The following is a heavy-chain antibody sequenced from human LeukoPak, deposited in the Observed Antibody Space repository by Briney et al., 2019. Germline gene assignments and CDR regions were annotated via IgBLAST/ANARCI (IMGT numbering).Heavy chain of an antibody. CDR2: IYPGDSDT. Sequence: GESLKISCKGSGYSFTSYGIGWVRQMPGKGLEWMGIIYPGDSDTRYSPSFQGQVTISADKSISTAYLQWSSLKASDTAMYYCARHSGSYSSGWYSIDYWGQGTLVTVSS. CDR1: GYSFTSYG. J-gene: IGHJ4*02. V-gene: IGHV5-51*01. D-gene: IGHD6-13*01. CDR3: ARHSGSYSSGWYSIDY.